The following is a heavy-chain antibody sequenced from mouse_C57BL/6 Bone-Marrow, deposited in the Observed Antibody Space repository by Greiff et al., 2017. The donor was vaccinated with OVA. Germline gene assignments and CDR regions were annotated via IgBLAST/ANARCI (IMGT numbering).Heavy chain of an antibody. V-gene: IGHV1-81*01. Sequence: QVQLQQSGAELARPGASVKLSCKASGYTFTSYGISWVKQRTGQGLEWIGEIYPRSGNTYYNEKFKGKATLTADKSSSTAYMELRSLTSEDSAVYFCASTVVSNWPFAYWGQGTLVTVSA. D-gene: IGHD1-1*01. CDR2: IYPRSGNT. CDR3: ASTVVSNWPFAY. J-gene: IGHJ3*01. CDR1: GYTFTSYG.